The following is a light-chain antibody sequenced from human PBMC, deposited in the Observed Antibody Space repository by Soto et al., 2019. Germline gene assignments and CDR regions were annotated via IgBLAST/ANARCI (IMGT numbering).Light chain of an antibody. V-gene: IGKV3-20*01. CDR1: QSVSSNY. J-gene: IGKJ1*01. CDR3: QQYVTSPWT. CDR2: GAS. Sequence: DIVLTQSPGTLSLSPGERATLSCRASQSVSSNYLAWYQQKPGQAPMLLIYGASSGVTGIPDRFSGSGSGTDVTLTISRLEPEDFAVYYCQQYVTSPWTFGQGTKVEIK.